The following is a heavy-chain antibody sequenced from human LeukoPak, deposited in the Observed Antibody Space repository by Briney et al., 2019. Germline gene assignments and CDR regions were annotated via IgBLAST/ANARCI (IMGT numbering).Heavy chain of an antibody. V-gene: IGHV3-21*01. D-gene: IGHD3-16*02. J-gene: IGHJ4*02. CDR1: GFTFSSYS. CDR3: ARHRTASDY. CDR2: ISSSSSYI. Sequence: PGGSLRLSCAASGFTFSSYSMNWVRQAPGKGLEWVSSISSSSSYIYYADSVEGRFTFSRDNAKNSLYLQMNSLRAEDTAVYYCARHRTASDYWGQGTLVTVSS.